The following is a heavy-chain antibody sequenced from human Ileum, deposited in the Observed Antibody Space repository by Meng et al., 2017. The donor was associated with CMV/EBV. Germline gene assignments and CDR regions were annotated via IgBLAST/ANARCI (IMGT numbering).Heavy chain of an antibody. D-gene: IGHD1-1*01. J-gene: IGHJ4*02. V-gene: IGHV1-18*01. CDR1: GDTFINSG. CDR3: ARAGNYNYALDF. Sequence: CRVSGDTFINSGITWVRQARGQGLEWIGWTSVHNGDTYYAQRFQDRVMMTTDTSTTTVYMEMRSLRSDDTAIYYCARAGNYNYALDFWGQGTLVTVSS. CDR2: TSVHNGDT.